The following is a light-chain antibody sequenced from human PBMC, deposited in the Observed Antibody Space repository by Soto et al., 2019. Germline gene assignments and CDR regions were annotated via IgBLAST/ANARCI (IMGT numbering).Light chain of an antibody. CDR1: QNNKND. CDR2: WAS. V-gene: IGKV1-39*01. J-gene: IGKJ2*01. CDR3: QQCHSTPYT. Sequence: IQTTQTPSSPSAYVGDRVTITCLASQNNKNDLGWYQQKPGKAPKLLIHWASAWPCGVPARFSGSGSGTDFTLTMSGLQAEDVATYYCQQCHSTPYTFGRGTKVDIK.